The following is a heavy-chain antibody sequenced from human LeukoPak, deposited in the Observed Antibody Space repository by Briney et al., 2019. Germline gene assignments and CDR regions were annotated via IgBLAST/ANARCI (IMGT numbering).Heavy chain of an antibody. CDR2: INSEGTST. D-gene: IGHD4-17*01. CDR1: GFTFSSYW. J-gene: IGHJ6*02. V-gene: IGHV3-74*01. CDR3: ARALRHYYGMDV. Sequence: PGGSLRLSCAASGFTFSSYWMHWVRQAPGKGLVWVSRINSEGTSTSYADSVKGRFTISRDNAENTLYLQMNSLRDEDTAVYYCARALRHYYGMDVWGQGTTVTVSS.